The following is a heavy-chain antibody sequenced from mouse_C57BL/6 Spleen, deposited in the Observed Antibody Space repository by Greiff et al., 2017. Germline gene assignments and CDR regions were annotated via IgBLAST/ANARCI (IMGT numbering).Heavy chain of an antibody. V-gene: IGHV1-54*01. J-gene: IGHJ3*01. CDR3: ARTVGRGFAD. D-gene: IGHD4-1*01. CDR1: GYAFTNYL. CDR2: INPGSGGT. Sequence: QVQLQQSGAELVRPGTSVKVSCKASGYAFTNYLKEWVKQRPGQGLEWIGVINPGSGGTTYNEKIKGKATLTADKSSSTSYMQLSSLTSEDSAVYFGARTVGRGFADWGQGTLVTVAA.